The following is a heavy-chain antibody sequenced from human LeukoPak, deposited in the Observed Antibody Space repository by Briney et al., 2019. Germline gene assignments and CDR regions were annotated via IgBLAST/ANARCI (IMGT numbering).Heavy chain of an antibody. CDR1: GHTFTNYG. J-gene: IGHJ4*02. D-gene: IGHD6-6*01. V-gene: IGHV1-18*01. Sequence: GASVKVSCKASGHTFTNYGITWVRQAPGQGLEWMGWISASTGNTDYAQKFQGRVSMTTDTSTSTVYMELRSLRSDDTAVYYCARAGWYTSSSGACDNWGQGTLVTVSS. CDR3: ARAGWYTSSSGACDN. CDR2: ISASTGNT.